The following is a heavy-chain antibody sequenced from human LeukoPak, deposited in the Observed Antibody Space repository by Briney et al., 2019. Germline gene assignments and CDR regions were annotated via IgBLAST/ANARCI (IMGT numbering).Heavy chain of an antibody. J-gene: IGHJ4*02. CDR3: ASTRYYHDSTGYYPVPFFDY. V-gene: IGHV4-59*01. CDR1: GVSISSYY. CDR2: IYYSPST. Sequence: KPSETLSLTCTVSGVSISSYYWSWIRQPPGQGLEWIGYIYYSPSTDYNPSLKSRVTISVDTSKNQFSLKLNSVTAADTAVYYCASTRYYHDSTGYYPVPFFDYWGQGALVTVSS. D-gene: IGHD3-22*01.